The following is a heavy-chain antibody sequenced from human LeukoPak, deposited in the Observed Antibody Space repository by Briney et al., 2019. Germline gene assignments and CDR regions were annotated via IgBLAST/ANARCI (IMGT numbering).Heavy chain of an antibody. Sequence: DPGGSLRLSCAASGFTFSSYSMNWVRQAPGKGLEWVSSISSSSSYIYYADSVKGRFTISRDNAKNSLYLQMNSLRAEDTAVYYCASGMDTATTTNYWGQGTLVTVSS. V-gene: IGHV3-21*01. CDR2: ISSSSSYI. D-gene: IGHD4-17*01. CDR3: ASGMDTATTTNY. J-gene: IGHJ4*02. CDR1: GFTFSSYS.